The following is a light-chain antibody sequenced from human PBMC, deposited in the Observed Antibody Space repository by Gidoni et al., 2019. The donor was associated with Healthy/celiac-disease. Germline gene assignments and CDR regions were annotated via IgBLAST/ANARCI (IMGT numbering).Light chain of an antibody. J-gene: IGLJ2*01. CDR2: VVI. CDR3: SSYTDSSTHVL. CDR1: SSDVGGYNY. Sequence: QSALTQPASVSGSPAQSLTIPCTGTSSDVGGYNYVSWYQIHPAKAPKLMIYVVINRPSRVSNRFSGSKSGNTASPTISGLQAEDEADYYCSSYTDSSTHVLFGGGTKLTVL. V-gene: IGLV2-14*01.